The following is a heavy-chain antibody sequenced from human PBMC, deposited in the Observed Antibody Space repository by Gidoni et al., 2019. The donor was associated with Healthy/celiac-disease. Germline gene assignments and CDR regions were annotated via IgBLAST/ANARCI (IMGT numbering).Heavy chain of an antibody. J-gene: IGHJ6*03. Sequence: EVQLVESGGGLVQPGGSLRLSCAASGFTFSSSWMSWVRQAPGKGLEWVANIKQDGSEKYYVDSVKGRFTISRDNAKNSLYLQMNSLRAEDTAVYYCARDSVSSSWYTHYYYYMDVWGKGTTVTVSS. D-gene: IGHD6-13*01. V-gene: IGHV3-7*03. CDR3: ARDSVSSSWYTHYYYYMDV. CDR2: IKQDGSEK. CDR1: GFTFSSSW.